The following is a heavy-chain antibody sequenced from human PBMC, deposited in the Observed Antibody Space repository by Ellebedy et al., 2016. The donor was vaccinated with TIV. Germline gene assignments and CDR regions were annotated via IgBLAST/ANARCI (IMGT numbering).Heavy chain of an antibody. V-gene: IGHV3-53*01. Sequence: GESLKISCAASGFSLNVNYMSWVRQAPGKGLEWVSIIYSGVSGGSTYYADSVKGRFTISRDNSKNTGYLQMNSLRAEDTAVYFCTSGKARTGYQYGMDLWGKGTTVAVSS. CDR1: GFSLNVNY. CDR2: IYSGVSGGST. J-gene: IGHJ6*04. D-gene: IGHD6-13*01. CDR3: TSGKARTGYQYGMDL.